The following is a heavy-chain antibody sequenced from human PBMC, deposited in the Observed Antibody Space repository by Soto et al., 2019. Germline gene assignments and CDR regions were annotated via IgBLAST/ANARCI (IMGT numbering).Heavy chain of an antibody. Sequence: PSETLSLTRTFSGGPISSGGYYWTWVRPHPGKGLEWIGYNYYSGITYYNPSLKSRVTISLDTSKNQFSLKLSSVTAADTAVYYCARGYCSSTSCYAGLFDYWGPGTLVTVSS. CDR2: NYYSGIT. CDR1: GGPISSGGYY. CDR3: ARGYCSSTSCYAGLFDY. J-gene: IGHJ4*02. D-gene: IGHD2-2*01. V-gene: IGHV4-31*03.